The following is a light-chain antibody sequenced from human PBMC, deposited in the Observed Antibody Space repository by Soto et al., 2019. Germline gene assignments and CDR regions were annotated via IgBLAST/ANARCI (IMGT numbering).Light chain of an antibody. CDR1: SSDVGSYNL. CDR2: EGS. J-gene: IGLJ3*02. CDR3: CSFTSSSTVV. V-gene: IGLV2-14*02. Sequence: QSVLTQPASVSGSPGQSITISCTGTSSDVGSYNLVSWYQQHPGKAPKLMIYEGSKRPSGVSNRFSGSKSGSTASLTISGLQPEDEADYYCCSFTSSSTVVFGGGTKLTVL.